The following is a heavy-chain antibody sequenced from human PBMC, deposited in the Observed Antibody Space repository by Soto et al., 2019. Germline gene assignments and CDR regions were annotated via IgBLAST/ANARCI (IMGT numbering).Heavy chain of an antibody. CDR3: ATQREASILGAPRYYGMDV. CDR1: GGTFSSYA. CDR2: IIPIFGTA. V-gene: IGHV1-69*01. Sequence: QVQLVQSGAEVKKPGSSVKVSCKASGGTFSSYAISWVRQAPGQGLEWMGGIIPIFGTANYAQKFQGRVTITADESTSTAYMELSSLRSEDTAVYYCATQREASILGAPRYYGMDVWGQGTTVTVSS. D-gene: IGHD3-3*01. J-gene: IGHJ6*02.